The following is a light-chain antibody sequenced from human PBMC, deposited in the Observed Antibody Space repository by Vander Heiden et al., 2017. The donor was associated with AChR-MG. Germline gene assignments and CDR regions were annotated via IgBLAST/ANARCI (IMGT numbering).Light chain of an antibody. Sequence: IVMTQSPATLSVSPGERATLSCRASRSITSALAWYQQKPGQAPRLLIYDASTRATGVPARFSGSGSGTEFTLTISSLQSEDFALYYCQQYYNWPPITFGPGTKVDIK. CDR1: RSITSA. J-gene: IGKJ3*01. CDR3: QQYYNWPPIT. CDR2: DAS. V-gene: IGKV3-15*01.